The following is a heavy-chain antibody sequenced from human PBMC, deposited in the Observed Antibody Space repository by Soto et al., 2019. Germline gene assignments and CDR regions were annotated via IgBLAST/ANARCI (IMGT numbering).Heavy chain of an antibody. CDR1: GFTFSNAW. V-gene: IGHV3-15*07. CDR3: NWPDQYYYYGMDV. Sequence: GGSLRLSCAAAGFTFSNAWMNWVRQAPGKGLEWVGRIKSKTDGGTTDYAAPVKGRFTISRDDSKNTLYLQMNSLKTEDTAVYYCNWPDQYYYYGMDVWGQGTTVTVSS. J-gene: IGHJ6*02. D-gene: IGHD1-1*01. CDR2: IKSKTDGGTT.